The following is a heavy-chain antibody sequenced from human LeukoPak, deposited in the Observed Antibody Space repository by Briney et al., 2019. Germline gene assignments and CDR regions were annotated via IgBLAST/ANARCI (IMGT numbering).Heavy chain of an antibody. CDR3: ARETLYSYGYNYYYYMDV. D-gene: IGHD3-16*01. CDR1: GYTFTSYD. CDR2: MDPNSGNT. V-gene: IGHV1-8*01. Sequence: ASVKVSCKASGYTFTSYDINWVRQATGQGLEWMGWMDPNSGNTGYAQKFQGRVTMTRNTSISTAYMELSSLRSEDTAVYYCARETLYSYGYNYYYYMDVWGKGTTVTVSS. J-gene: IGHJ6*03.